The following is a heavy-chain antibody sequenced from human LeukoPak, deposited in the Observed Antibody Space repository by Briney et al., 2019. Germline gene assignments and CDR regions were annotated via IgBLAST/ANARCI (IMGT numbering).Heavy chain of an antibody. J-gene: IGHJ5*02. V-gene: IGHV1-2*06. CDR2: INPNSGGT. CDR3: ARVIAAAGSWFDP. D-gene: IGHD6-13*01. CDR1: GYTFTGYY. Sequence: VASVKVSCKASGYTFTGYYMHWVRQAPGQGLEWMGRINPNSGGTNYAQKFQGRVTMTRDTSISTAYMELSRLRSDDTAVYYCARVIAAAGSWFDPWGQGTLVTVSS.